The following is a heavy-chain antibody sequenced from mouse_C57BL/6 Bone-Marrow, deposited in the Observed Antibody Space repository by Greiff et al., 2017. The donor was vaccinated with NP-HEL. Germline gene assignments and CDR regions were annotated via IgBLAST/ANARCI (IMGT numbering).Heavy chain of an antibody. CDR1: GYTFTSYT. CDR2: INPSSGYT. J-gene: IGHJ3*01. V-gene: IGHV1-4*01. Sequence: VKLVESGAELARPGASVKMSCKASGYTFTSYTMHWVKQRPGQGLEWIGYINPSSGYTKYNQKFKDKATLTADKSSSTAYMQLSSLTSEDSAVYYCARQSFAYWGQGTLVTVSA. CDR3: ARQSFAY.